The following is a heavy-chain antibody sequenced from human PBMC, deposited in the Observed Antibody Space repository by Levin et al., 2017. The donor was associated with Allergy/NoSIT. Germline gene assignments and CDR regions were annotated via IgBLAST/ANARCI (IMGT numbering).Heavy chain of an antibody. CDR3: AKEADYYDSSGYYHRWYFDY. CDR2: ISWDGGST. J-gene: IGHJ4*02. Sequence: GGSLRLSCAASGFTFDDYTMHWVRQAPGKGLEWVSLISWDGGSTYYADSVKGRFTISRDNSKNSLYLQMNSLRTEDTALYYCAKEADYYDSSGYYHRWYFDYWGQGTLVTVSS. CDR1: GFTFDDYT. V-gene: IGHV3-43*01. D-gene: IGHD3-22*01.